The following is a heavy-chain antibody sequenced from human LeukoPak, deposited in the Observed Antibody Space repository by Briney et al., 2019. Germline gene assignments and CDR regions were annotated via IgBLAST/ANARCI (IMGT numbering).Heavy chain of an antibody. D-gene: IGHD1-26*01. J-gene: IGHJ4*02. CDR3: TTRVGATGGGYYFDY. CDR2: IYSGGST. CDR1: GFTVSSYY. Sequence: PGGSLRLSCAASGFTVSSYYMTWVRQAPGKGLEWVSVIYSGGSTYYADSVKGRVAISRDNSKNTVFLQMNSVRAEDTAVYYCTTRVGATGGGYYFDYWGQGTLVTVSS. V-gene: IGHV3-66*01.